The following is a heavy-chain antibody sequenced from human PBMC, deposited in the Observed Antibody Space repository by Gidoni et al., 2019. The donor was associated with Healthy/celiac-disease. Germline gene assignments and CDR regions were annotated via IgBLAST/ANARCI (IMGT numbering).Heavy chain of an antibody. J-gene: IGHJ2*01. Sequence: EVQLVESGGGLVQTGGSLRLSCAASGFTVSSNYMSWVRQAPGKGLEWVSVIYSGGSTYYADSVKGQFTISRHNSKNTLYLQMNSLRAEDTAVYYCARVSSGDLGDWYFDLWGRGTLVTVSS. D-gene: IGHD2-21*01. V-gene: IGHV3-53*04. CDR2: IYSGGST. CDR3: ARVSSGDLGDWYFDL. CDR1: GFTVSSNY.